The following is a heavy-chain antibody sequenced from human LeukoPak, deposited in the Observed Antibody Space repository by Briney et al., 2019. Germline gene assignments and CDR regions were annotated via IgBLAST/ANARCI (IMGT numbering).Heavy chain of an antibody. CDR3: ARANYSHGSFVY. J-gene: IGHJ4*02. CDR2: VYSSGTT. Sequence: PSETLSLTCTVSGVSIDNYRWSWIRHPAGKGLQCIGRVYSSGTTNYNPSLTSPVNISLDTSRNQFSLTLTSQTAADTAVYYCARANYSHGSFVYWGQGTLVTVSS. CDR1: GVSIDNYR. D-gene: IGHD5-18*01. V-gene: IGHV4-4*07.